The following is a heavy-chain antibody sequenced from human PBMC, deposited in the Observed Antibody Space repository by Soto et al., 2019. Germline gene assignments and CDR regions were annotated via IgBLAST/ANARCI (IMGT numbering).Heavy chain of an antibody. J-gene: IGHJ4*02. D-gene: IGHD1-26*01. CDR2: VSGSGVDT. CDR1: GFTFSSYA. V-gene: IGHV3-23*01. CDR3: AKVGYFRRGSYAFDY. Sequence: GGSLRLSCAASGFTFSSYAMSWVRQAPGKGLEWVSSVSGSGVDTYYRDSVKGRFAISRDNSKNTVYLHMNSLRAEDTALYYCAKVGYFRRGSYAFDYWGQGTLVTVSS.